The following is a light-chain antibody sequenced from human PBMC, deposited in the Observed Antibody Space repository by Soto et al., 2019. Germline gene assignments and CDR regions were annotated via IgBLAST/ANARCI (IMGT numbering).Light chain of an antibody. Sequence: EIVLTQSPGTLSLSPGERATLSCRASQSVSSSYLAWYQQKPGQAPRLRIYGASSRATGIPDRFRGSGSGPDFTLTISRLEPEDFAVYYCQQYGSSRWTFGQGTKVEIK. CDR2: GAS. J-gene: IGKJ1*01. CDR1: QSVSSSY. V-gene: IGKV3-20*01. CDR3: QQYGSSRWT.